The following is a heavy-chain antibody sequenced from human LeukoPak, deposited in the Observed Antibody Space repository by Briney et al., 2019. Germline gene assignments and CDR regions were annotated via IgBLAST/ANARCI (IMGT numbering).Heavy chain of an antibody. Sequence: GSSVKVSCKDSGGTFSSYAISWVRQAPGQGLEWMGGIIPIFGTANYAQKFQGRVTITADESTSTAYMELSSLRSEDTAVYYCARAKYYGDYAPYYFDYWGQGTLVTVSS. CDR1: GGTFSSYA. CDR3: ARAKYYGDYAPYYFDY. D-gene: IGHD4-17*01. V-gene: IGHV1-69*01. J-gene: IGHJ4*02. CDR2: IIPIFGTA.